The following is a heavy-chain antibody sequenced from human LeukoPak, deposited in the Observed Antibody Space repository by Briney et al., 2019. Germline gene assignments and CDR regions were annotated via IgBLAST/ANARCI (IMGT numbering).Heavy chain of an antibody. D-gene: IGHD3-22*01. J-gene: IGHJ3*02. V-gene: IGHV3-48*03. CDR1: GFTFKSYE. Sequence: PGGSLRLSCAASGFTFKSYEMNGVRQAPGKGLEWLSYISSSGSTIYYADSVKGRFTISRDNAKSSLYLQMNTLSEQWTGFSYCRRAGHYITMIVVLDAFDIWGQGTMVTVSS. CDR3: RRAGHYITMIVVLDAFDI. CDR2: ISSSGSTI.